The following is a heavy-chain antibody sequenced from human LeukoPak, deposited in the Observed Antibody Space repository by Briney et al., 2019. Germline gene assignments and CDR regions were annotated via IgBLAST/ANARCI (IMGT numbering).Heavy chain of an antibody. CDR3: AKNSGSYPAWHDY. CDR1: GFTFSSYE. J-gene: IGHJ4*02. D-gene: IGHD1-26*01. V-gene: IGHV3-48*03. Sequence: GGSLRLSCAASGFTFSSYEMNWVRQAPGKGLEWVSYISSSGSTKKYADSVKGRFTISRDNAKNSLYLQMNSLRAEDTAVYYCAKNSGSYPAWHDYWGQGTLVTVSS. CDR2: ISSSGSTK.